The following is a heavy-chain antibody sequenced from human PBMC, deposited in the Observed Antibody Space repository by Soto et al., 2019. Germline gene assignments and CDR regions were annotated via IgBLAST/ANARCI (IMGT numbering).Heavy chain of an antibody. Sequence: QVQLVQSGAEVKKPGSSVKVSCKASGDTFNFYTISWVRQAPGQGLEWMGRIHPMLGMSNYAQKFQDRVTIIADKSTRTAYMQLSSLRSEDTAIYYCATSYGSGSRPFDYWGQGTLVTVSS. CDR2: IHPMLGMS. J-gene: IGHJ4*02. CDR3: ATSYGSGSRPFDY. V-gene: IGHV1-69*02. D-gene: IGHD3-10*01. CDR1: GDTFNFYT.